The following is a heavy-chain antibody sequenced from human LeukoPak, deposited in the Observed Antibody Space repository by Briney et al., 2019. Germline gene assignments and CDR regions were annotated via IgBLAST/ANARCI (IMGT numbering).Heavy chain of an antibody. CDR3: ARRSYYDSSGYYAFDI. D-gene: IGHD3-22*01. Sequence: GESLRISCKGSGYSFTSYWIGWVCQMPGKGLEWMGIIYPGDSDTRYSPSFQGQVTISADKSISTAYLQWSSLKASDTAMYYCARRSYYDSSGYYAFDIWGQGTMVTVSS. V-gene: IGHV5-51*01. J-gene: IGHJ3*02. CDR2: IYPGDSDT. CDR1: GYSFTSYW.